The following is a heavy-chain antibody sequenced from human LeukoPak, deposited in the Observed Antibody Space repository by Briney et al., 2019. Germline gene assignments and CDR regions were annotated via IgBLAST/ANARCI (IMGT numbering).Heavy chain of an antibody. D-gene: IGHD3-10*01. J-gene: IGHJ4*02. CDR3: TTDPKVRGVIMAY. V-gene: IGHV3-15*01. CDR1: GFTFSNAW. CDR2: IKSKTDGGTT. Sequence: PGGSLRLSCAASGFTFSNAWMSWVRQAPGKGLEWVGRIKSKTDGGTTDYAAPVKGRFTISRDDSKNTLYLQMNSLKTGDTAVYYCTTDPKVRGVIMAYWGQGTLVTVSS.